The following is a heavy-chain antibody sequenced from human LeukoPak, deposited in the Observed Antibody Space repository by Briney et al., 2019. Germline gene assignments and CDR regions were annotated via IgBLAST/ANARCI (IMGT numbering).Heavy chain of an antibody. J-gene: IGHJ2*01. V-gene: IGHV4-59*01. CDR1: GASISDYY. CDR2: IYYTRTT. Sequence: SETLSLTCTVSGASISDYYWSWIRQPPGKGLEWIGYIYYTRTTKYNPSLTSRVTISVDTSKSQFSVKLSSVTAADTAVYYCARDYDNSGLRHFDLWGRGTLVTVSS. CDR3: ARDYDNSGLRHFDL. D-gene: IGHD3-22*01.